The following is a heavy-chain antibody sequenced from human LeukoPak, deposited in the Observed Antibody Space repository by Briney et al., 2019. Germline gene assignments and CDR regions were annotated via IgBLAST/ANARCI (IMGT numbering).Heavy chain of an antibody. CDR3: ARDWGEGIAAAGTALDY. Sequence: GGSLRLSCAASGFTFSSYVMHWVRQAPGKGLEWVAIISYDGSNEYYADSVKGRFTISRDNAKNSLYLQMNSLRAEDTAVYYCARDWGEGIAAAGTALDYWGQGTLVTVSS. CDR2: ISYDGSNE. V-gene: IGHV3-30*04. D-gene: IGHD6-13*01. J-gene: IGHJ4*02. CDR1: GFTFSSYV.